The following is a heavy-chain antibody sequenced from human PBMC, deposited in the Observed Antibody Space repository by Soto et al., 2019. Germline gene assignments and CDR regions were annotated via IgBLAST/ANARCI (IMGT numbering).Heavy chain of an antibody. J-gene: IGHJ4*02. CDR3: AKANFGYHSTTFFDY. Sequence: GGSLRLSCVASGFTFDDYAMHWVRQAPGKGLEWVSGISWNSGSIGYADSVKGRFTISRDNAKNSLYLQMNSLRAEDTALYYCAKANFGYHSTTFFDYWGQGTLVTVSS. CDR2: ISWNSGSI. D-gene: IGHD5-12*01. V-gene: IGHV3-9*01. CDR1: GFTFDDYA.